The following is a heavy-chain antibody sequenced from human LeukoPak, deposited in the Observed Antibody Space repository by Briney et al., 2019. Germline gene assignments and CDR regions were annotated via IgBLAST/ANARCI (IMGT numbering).Heavy chain of an antibody. J-gene: IGHJ4*02. CDR2: IYPGDSDT. CDR1: GYSFTSYW. Sequence: GESLKISCKGSGYSFTSYWIGWVRQMPGKGLEWMGIIYPGDSDTRYSPSFQGQVTISADKSISTAYLQWSSLKASDTAMYYCARHMGNTYYYDSSEMSGLGYWGQGTLVTVSS. V-gene: IGHV5-51*01. D-gene: IGHD3-22*01. CDR3: ARHMGNTYYYDSSEMSGLGY.